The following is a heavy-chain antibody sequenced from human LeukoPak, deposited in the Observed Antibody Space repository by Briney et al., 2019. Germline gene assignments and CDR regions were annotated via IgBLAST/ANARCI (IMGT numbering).Heavy chain of an antibody. Sequence: GRSLRPSCAASGFTSSSHSMNWVRQAPRNGLEWVSSNSSSSSYIYYADSVKGRFTISRDNAKNSLYLQMNSLRAEDTAVYYCARARNCSSTSCSRLDYWGQGTLVTVSS. CDR1: GFTSSSHS. CDR3: ARARNCSSTSCSRLDY. CDR2: NSSSSSYI. D-gene: IGHD2-2*01. V-gene: IGHV3-21*01. J-gene: IGHJ4*02.